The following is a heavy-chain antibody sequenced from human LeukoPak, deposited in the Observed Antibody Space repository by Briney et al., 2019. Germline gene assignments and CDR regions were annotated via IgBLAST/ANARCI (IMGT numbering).Heavy chain of an antibody. CDR2: ISGSGGST. CDR3: AKDPATSYYDSSEDLFDY. J-gene: IGHJ4*02. CDR1: GFTFSSYG. D-gene: IGHD3-22*01. Sequence: PGGSLRLSCAASGFTFSSYGMSWVRQAPGKGLEWVSAISGSGGSTYYADSVKGRFTISRDNSKNTLYLQMNSLRAEDTAVYYCAKDPATSYYDSSEDLFDYWGQGTLVTVSS. V-gene: IGHV3-23*01.